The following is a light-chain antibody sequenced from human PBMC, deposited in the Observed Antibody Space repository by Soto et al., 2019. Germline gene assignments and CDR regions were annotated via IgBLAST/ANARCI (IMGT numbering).Light chain of an antibody. J-gene: IGLJ1*01. CDR1: SSDIGASNY. CDR3: YSCSRNSDTRYV. CDR2: DVS. Sequence: QSVLTQPASVSGSPGQSITISCTGTSSDIGASNYVSWYQQHPGQAPKLMISDVSNRPSGISDRFSGSKSGNTASLTISGLQAEDEAYYYCYSCSRNSDTRYVFGTGTKLTVL. V-gene: IGLV2-14*03.